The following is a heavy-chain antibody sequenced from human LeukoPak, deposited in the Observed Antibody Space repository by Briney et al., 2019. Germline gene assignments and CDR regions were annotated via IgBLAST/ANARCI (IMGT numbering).Heavy chain of an antibody. CDR2: ISGSGGST. CDR1: RFTFRSYA. Sequence: GGSLRLSCAASRFTFRSYAITWVRQAPGKGLEWVSAISGSGGSTYYADSVKGRFTISRDNSKNTLYLQMNSLRAEDTAVYYCAKDLYDSSGYPVGAFDNWGQGTLVTVSS. J-gene: IGHJ4*02. V-gene: IGHV3-23*01. CDR3: AKDLYDSSGYPVGAFDN. D-gene: IGHD3-22*01.